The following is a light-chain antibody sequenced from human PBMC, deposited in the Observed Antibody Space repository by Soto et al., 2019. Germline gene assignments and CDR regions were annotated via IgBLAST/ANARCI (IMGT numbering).Light chain of an antibody. CDR2: VAS. CDR1: QSVSSN. CDR3: QQYNNWPPM. Sequence: EIVMTQSPATLSVSPGERASLSCRASQSVSSNLGWYQQKPVHAPRLLIYVASTRATGIPARFSGSGSGTEFTLTISSLQSEDFAVYYCQQYNNWPPMFGQGTRLEIK. V-gene: IGKV3-15*01. J-gene: IGKJ5*01.